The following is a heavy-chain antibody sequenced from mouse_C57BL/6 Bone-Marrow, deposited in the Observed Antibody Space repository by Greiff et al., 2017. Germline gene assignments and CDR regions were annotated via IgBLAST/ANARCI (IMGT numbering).Heavy chain of an antibody. CDR3: ARQGLHY. D-gene: IGHD3-3*01. CDR2: IDPSDSYT. CDR1: GYTFTSYW. V-gene: IGHV1-69*01. Sequence: QVQLQQPGAELVMPGASVKLSCKASGYTFTSYWMHWVKQRPGQGLEWIGEIDPSDSYTNYNQKFKGKSTLTVDKSSSTAYMQLSSLTAEDSAVYYCARQGLHYWGQGTTLTVSS. J-gene: IGHJ2*01.